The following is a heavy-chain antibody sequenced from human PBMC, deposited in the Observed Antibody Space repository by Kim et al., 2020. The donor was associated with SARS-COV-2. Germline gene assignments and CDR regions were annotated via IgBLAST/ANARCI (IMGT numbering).Heavy chain of an antibody. CDR2: ISYDGSNE. J-gene: IGHJ6*01. CDR3: AKDRGYSVYVGSSLYGID. Sequence: LSLTCAASGFTLSGCGMHWVRQAPGQGLEWWAVISYDGSNEYFADSVKGRFTISRDYSKNTLYLQMNSLRAEDTAVYYGAKDRGYSVYVGSSLYGID. V-gene: IGHV3-30*18. D-gene: IGHD5-12*01. CDR1: GFTLSGCG.